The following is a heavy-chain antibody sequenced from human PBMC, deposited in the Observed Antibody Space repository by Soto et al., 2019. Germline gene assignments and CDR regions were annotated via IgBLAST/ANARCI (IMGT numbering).Heavy chain of an antibody. CDR1: GGSISSSNW. CDR3: ARDLGGTVTTI. D-gene: IGHD4-17*01. J-gene: IGHJ6*02. CDR2: IYHSGST. Sequence: QVQLQESGPGLVKPSGTLSLTCAVSGGSISSSNWWSWVRQPPGKGLEWIGEIYHSGSTNYNPSLKSRVTRAVDKSTHQFSLKLSSVTAADTAVYYCARDLGGTVTTIWGQGTTVTVSS. V-gene: IGHV4-4*02.